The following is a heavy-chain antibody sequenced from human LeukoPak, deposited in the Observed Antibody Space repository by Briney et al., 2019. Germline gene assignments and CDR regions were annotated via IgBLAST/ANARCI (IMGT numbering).Heavy chain of an antibody. CDR3: ARSMVATTWFDP. J-gene: IGHJ5*02. CDR1: GGSISSGSYY. Sequence: SQTLSLTCTVSGGSISSGSYYWSWIRQPAGKGLEWIGRIYTSGSTNYNPSLKSRVIISVDTSKNQFSLKLSSVTAADTAVYYCARSMVATTWFDPWGQGTLVTVSS. V-gene: IGHV4-61*02. D-gene: IGHD5-12*01. CDR2: IYTSGST.